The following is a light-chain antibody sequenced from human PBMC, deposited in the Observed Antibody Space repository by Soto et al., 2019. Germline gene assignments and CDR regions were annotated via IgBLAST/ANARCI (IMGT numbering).Light chain of an antibody. CDR2: GSS. CDR1: QSINNNY. CDR3: HQYGSSPPYT. J-gene: IGKJ2*01. V-gene: IGKV3-20*01. Sequence: EVVLTQSLGTLSLSPGERATLSCRASQSINNNYLAWYQQRPGQAPRLLIYGSSDRATGIPDRFSGSGSGTDFTLTISRLEPEDFAVYYCHQYGSSPPYTFGQGTKLEI.